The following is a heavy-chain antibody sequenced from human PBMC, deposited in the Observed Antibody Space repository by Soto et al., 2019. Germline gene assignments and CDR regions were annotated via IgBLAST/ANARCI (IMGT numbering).Heavy chain of an antibody. CDR1: GYTFATYH. V-gene: IGHV1-46*03. CDR3: ARSYFDRSGYLAYYPDN. D-gene: IGHD3-22*01. CDR2: IDPSGGTT. Sequence: QVQLVQSGAEVKKPGASVKVSCKASGYTFATYHMHWVRQAPGQGLEWMGIIDPSGGTTSYAQNFQGSVTMTSDTSTSTAYMEVTSLRSEDTAIYYCARSYFDRSGYLAYYPDNWGQGTLVTVSS. J-gene: IGHJ4*02.